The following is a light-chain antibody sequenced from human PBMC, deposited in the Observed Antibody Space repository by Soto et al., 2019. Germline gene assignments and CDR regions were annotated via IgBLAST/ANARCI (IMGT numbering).Light chain of an antibody. V-gene: IGKV1-8*01. CDR2: AAS. J-gene: IGKJ4*01. CDR1: QGISSY. CDR3: QQYYSYPLG. Sequence: AIRMTQSPSSXSASTGDRVTITCRASQGISSYLAWYQQKPGKAPKLLIYAASTLQSGVPSRFSGSGSGTDFTLTISCLQSEDFATYYCQQYYSYPLGFGGGTKVDIK.